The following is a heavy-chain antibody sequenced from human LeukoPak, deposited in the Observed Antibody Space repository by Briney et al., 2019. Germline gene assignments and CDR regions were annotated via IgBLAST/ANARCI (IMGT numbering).Heavy chain of an antibody. D-gene: IGHD3-10*01. CDR1: GFTSSHFA. V-gene: IGHV3-30*03. J-gene: IGHJ4*02. Sequence: GGSLRLSCAASGFTSSHFAMHWVRQAPGKGLEWVAVISYDGKKNYYADSVKGRFTLTRDDSANTLYLQMNSLRAEDTAVYYCVRGSKIRGVLPEGEFDYWGQGALVTVSS. CDR3: VRGSKIRGVLPEGEFDY. CDR2: ISYDGKKN.